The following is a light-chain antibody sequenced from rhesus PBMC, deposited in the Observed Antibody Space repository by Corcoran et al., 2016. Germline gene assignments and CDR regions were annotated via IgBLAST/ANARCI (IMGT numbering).Light chain of an antibody. J-gene: IGKJ1*01. CDR1: QVIRNA. Sequence: DIQMSQSPSSLSASVGDKVIITCRASQVIRNALVWYQQKPGKAPKILIYDASNLETGVPSRFSGSRAAIDFTLTISSLQPEDCAAYFCQQTYSSPWTFGQGTKVEI. V-gene: IGKV1-33*01. CDR3: QQTYSSPWT. CDR2: DAS.